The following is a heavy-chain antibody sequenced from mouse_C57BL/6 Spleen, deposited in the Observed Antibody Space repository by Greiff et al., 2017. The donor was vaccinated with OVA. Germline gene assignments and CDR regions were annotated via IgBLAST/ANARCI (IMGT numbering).Heavy chain of an antibody. CDR2: IDPSDSYT. CDR3: ARRGLGLWFAY. V-gene: IGHV1-50*01. D-gene: IGHD4-1*01. Sequence: QVHVKQPGAELVKPGASVKLSCKASGYTFTSYWMQWVKQRPGQGLEWIGEIDPSDSYTNSNQKFKGKATLTVDTSSSTAYMQLSSLTSEDSAVYYCARRGLGLWFAYWGQGTLVTVSA. CDR1: GYTFTSYW. J-gene: IGHJ3*01.